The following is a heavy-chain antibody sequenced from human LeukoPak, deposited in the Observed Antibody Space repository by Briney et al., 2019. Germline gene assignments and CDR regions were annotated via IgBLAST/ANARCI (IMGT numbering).Heavy chain of an antibody. CDR1: GGSISSYY. D-gene: IGHD2-21*01. CDR2: IYYRGST. V-gene: IGHV4-59*06. Sequence: PSETLSLTCTVSGGSISSYYWSWIRQPPGEGLEWIGYIYYRGSTYYNPFLKSRVTISVDTSKNQFSLKLSSVTAADTAVYYCAREGRYCGGDCYGIGWFDPWGQGTLVTVSS. CDR3: AREGRYCGGDCYGIGWFDP. J-gene: IGHJ5*02.